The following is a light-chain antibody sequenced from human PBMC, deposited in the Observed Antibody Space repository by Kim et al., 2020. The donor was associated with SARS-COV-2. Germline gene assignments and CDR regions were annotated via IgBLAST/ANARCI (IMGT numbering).Light chain of an antibody. CDR1: SIGSKS. CDR3: QVWDSSSDHRVV. CDR2: YDS. J-gene: IGLJ2*01. Sequence: SYELTQPPSVSVAPGKTARITCGGSSIGSKSVHWYQQKPGQAPVLVIYYDSDRPSGIPERFSGSNSGNTATLTISRVEAGDEADYYCQVWDSSSDHRVVFGGGTQLTVL. V-gene: IGLV3-21*04.